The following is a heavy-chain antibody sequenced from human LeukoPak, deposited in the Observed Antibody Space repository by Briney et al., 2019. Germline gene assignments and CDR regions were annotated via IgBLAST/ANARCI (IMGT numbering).Heavy chain of an antibody. V-gene: IGHV4-30-2*01. J-gene: IGHJ6*02. CDR3: ARLSGGFGIWALYGMDV. Sequence: SLTLSLTCAVSGDSISSGTYSWTWIRQPPGKGLEWIGFISHSGSTYYNPSLKSRVTISVDTSKNQLSLKLSSVTAADTAVYYCARLSGGFGIWALYGMDVWGQGTTVTVSS. D-gene: IGHD3-10*01. CDR1: GDSISSGTYS. CDR2: ISHSGST.